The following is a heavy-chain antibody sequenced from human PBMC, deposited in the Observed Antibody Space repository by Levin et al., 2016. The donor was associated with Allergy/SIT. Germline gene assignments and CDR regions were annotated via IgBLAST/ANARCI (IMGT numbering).Heavy chain of an antibody. D-gene: IGHD3/OR15-3a*01. CDR3: ARLFGLNRTFDP. Sequence: WIRQPPGKGLEWIGSIYYSGSTYYNPSLKSRVTISVDTSKNQFSLKLSSVTAADTAVYYCARLFGLNRTFDPWGQGTLVTVSS. J-gene: IGHJ5*02. CDR2: IYYSGST. V-gene: IGHV4-39*01.